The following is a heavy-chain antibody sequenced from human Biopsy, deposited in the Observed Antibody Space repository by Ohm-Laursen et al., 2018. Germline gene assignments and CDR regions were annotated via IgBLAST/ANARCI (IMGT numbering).Heavy chain of an antibody. J-gene: IGHJ5*02. CDR3: ARHLTGFWFDP. CDR2: IFYSGIT. CDR1: GGSVSSNVAY. D-gene: IGHD7-27*01. Sequence: SETLSLTCPVSGGSVSSNVAYWAWIRQPPGKGLESIGSIFYSGITYYNPSLQSRVTMSVDTSKNQFSLNLTSVTAADTAVYYCARHLTGFWFDPWGQGTLVIVSS. V-gene: IGHV4-39*01.